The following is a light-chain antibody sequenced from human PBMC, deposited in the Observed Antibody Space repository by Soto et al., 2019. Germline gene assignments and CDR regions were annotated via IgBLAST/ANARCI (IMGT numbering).Light chain of an antibody. Sequence: QSVLTQPASVSGSPGQSITISCTGTSTDVGSYDYVSWYQQRPGTAPKLILYEVTNRPSGVSIRFSGSKSGNTASLTITGLQAEDEADYYCLSFTTSITYIFGTGTKVTVL. J-gene: IGLJ1*01. V-gene: IGLV2-14*01. CDR2: EVT. CDR1: STDVGSYDY. CDR3: LSFTTSITYI.